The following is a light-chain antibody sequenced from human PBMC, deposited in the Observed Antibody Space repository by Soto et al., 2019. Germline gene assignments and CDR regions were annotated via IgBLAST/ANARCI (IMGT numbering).Light chain of an antibody. CDR1: QSISSW. CDR2: KAS. Sequence: DIQMTQSPSTLSASVGDRVTITCRASQSISSWLAWYQQKPGKAPKLLIYKASSLETGVPSRFSVSGSGTKFTLTISRLQTDVFTTYYYQQYNSLLTFGQGTKVEIK. J-gene: IGKJ1*01. V-gene: IGKV1-5*03. CDR3: QQYNSLLT.